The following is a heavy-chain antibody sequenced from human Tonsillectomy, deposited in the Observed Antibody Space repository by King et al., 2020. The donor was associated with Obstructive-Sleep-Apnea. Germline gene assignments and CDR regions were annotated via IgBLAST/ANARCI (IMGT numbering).Heavy chain of an antibody. CDR2: IWYDGGNK. Sequence: QVQLVESGGGVVQPGGSLRLSCAASGFIFSDYGMHWVRQAPGKGLEWVALIWYDGGNKYYADSVKGRFTISRDNSKNTLYLQMNSLRVEDTAVYYCAKVGYGSMTVCDYWGQGTLFTVSS. CDR3: AKVGYGSMTVCDY. D-gene: IGHD3-10*01. CDR1: GFIFSDYG. V-gene: IGHV3-30*02. J-gene: IGHJ4*02.